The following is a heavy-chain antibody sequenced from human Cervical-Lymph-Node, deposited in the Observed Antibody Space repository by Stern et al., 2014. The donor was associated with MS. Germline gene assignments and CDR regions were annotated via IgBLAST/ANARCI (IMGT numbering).Heavy chain of an antibody. CDR2: ISADGTLK. V-gene: IGHV3-30*18. CDR3: AKGDNWRRLNP. J-gene: IGHJ5*02. Sequence: VQLVQSGGGVVQPGRSLRLSCASSGFTFSAYGLHWVRLAPGTGLEWVAVISADGTLKFYGDAVKGRFTISRDNSKNTLFLQMNSLRAEDTAVYYCAKGDNWRRLNPWGQGTLVTVSS. CDR1: GFTFSAYG. D-gene: IGHD1-20*01.